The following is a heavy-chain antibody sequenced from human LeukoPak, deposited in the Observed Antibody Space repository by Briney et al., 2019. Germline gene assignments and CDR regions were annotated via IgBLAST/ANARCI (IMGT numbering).Heavy chain of an antibody. Sequence: ASVKVSCKVSGYTLTELSMHWVRQAPGKGLEWMGGFDPEDGETIYAQKFQGRVTMTEDTSTDTAYMELSSLRSEDTAVYYCARGASIYYDSSGYYGHYYGMDVWGQGTTVTVSS. V-gene: IGHV1-24*01. D-gene: IGHD3-22*01. CDR2: FDPEDGET. CDR3: ARGASIYYDSSGYYGHYYGMDV. CDR1: GYTLTELS. J-gene: IGHJ6*02.